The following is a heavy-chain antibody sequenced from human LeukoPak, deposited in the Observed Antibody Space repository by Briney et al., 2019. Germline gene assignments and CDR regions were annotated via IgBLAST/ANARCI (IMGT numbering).Heavy chain of an antibody. Sequence: GASVKVSCKASGGTFSSYAISWVRQAPGQGLEWMGGIIPIFGTANYAQKFQGRVTITADESTSTAYMELSSLRSEDTAVYYCARWDTAMVLFDYLGQGTLVTVSS. J-gene: IGHJ4*02. CDR1: GGTFSSYA. D-gene: IGHD5-18*01. V-gene: IGHV1-69*13. CDR2: IIPIFGTA. CDR3: ARWDTAMVLFDY.